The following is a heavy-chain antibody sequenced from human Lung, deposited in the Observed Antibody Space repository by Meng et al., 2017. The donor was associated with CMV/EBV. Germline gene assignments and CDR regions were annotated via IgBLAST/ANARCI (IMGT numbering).Heavy chain of an antibody. CDR3: ARVEVGITSGDY. Sequence: AQLVQSGGELKKPGVSVKVSCKASGYTLTNYGITWVPQAPGQGLEWMGWISAYNGNTNYAQTLQGRLTMTTDTSTSTAYMELRSLRSDDTAVYYCARVEVGITSGDYWGQGTLVTVSS. CDR1: GYTLTNYG. D-gene: IGHD1-26*01. J-gene: IGHJ4*02. CDR2: ISAYNGNT. V-gene: IGHV1-18*01.